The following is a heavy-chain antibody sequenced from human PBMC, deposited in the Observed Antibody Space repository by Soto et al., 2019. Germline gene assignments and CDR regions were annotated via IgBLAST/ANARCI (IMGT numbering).Heavy chain of an antibody. CDR2: ISSDNRTI. Sequence: EVQLVESGGGLIQRGGSLRLSCAASGFTFGHYSMNWVRQAPGKGPEWVSYISSDNRTINYADSVKGRFIITRDNAKKSLDLQMHSLRTEDAAVYYCAREGWPLLQSGMDVWGQGTTVTVSS. CDR3: AREGWPLLQSGMDV. CDR1: GFTFGHYS. J-gene: IGHJ6*02. V-gene: IGHV3-48*01. D-gene: IGHD2-15*01.